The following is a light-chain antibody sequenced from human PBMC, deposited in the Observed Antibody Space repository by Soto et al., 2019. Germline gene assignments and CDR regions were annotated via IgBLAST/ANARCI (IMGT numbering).Light chain of an antibody. V-gene: IGKV3-15*01. CDR1: QSVSSN. J-gene: IGKJ4*01. CDR2: DAS. Sequence: EIVMTQAPATLSVSPGERSTLACKASQSVSSNLAWYQQKPGQAPRLXXFDASTRATGIPDRFSGRGSGTDFTLPISSLQSEDSAAYVCQQYKDWPPITFCGGTKVDIK. CDR3: QQYKDWPPIT.